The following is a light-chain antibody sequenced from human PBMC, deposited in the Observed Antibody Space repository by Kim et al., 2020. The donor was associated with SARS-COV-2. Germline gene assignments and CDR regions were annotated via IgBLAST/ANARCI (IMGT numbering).Light chain of an antibody. CDR2: GKN. Sequence: SSELTQDPAVSVALGQTVRITCQGDSLRSYYASWYQHKPGQAPVLVIYGKNNRPSGIPDRSSGSSSGNTASLTITGAQAEDEADYYCNSRDSSGNHWVFGGGTQLTVL. CDR3: NSRDSSGNHWV. J-gene: IGLJ3*02. CDR1: SLRSYY. V-gene: IGLV3-19*01.